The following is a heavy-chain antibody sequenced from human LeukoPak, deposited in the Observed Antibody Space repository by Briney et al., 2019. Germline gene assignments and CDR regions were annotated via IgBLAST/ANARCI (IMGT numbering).Heavy chain of an antibody. J-gene: IGHJ4*02. CDR2: ISAYNGNT. V-gene: IGHV1-18*01. D-gene: IGHD6-19*01. CDR3: ARAHPSGYSSGSFDY. Sequence: ASVKVSCKASGYTFTSYGISWVRQAPGQGLEWMGWISAYNGNTNYAQKLQGRVTMTTDTSTSTAYMELRSLRSDDTAVYYCARAHPSGYSSGSFDYWGQGTLVTVSS. CDR1: GYTFTSYG.